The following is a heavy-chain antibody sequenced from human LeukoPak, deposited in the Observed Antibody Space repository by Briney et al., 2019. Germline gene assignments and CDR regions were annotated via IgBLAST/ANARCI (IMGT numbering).Heavy chain of an antibody. CDR2: INPSGGST. CDR3: ARDFRVDDYGDL. D-gene: IGHD4-17*01. J-gene: IGHJ5*02. CDR1: GYTFTSYY. V-gene: IGHV1-46*01. Sequence: ASEKVSCKASGYTFTSYYMHWVRQAPGQGLEWMGIINPSGGSTSYAQKFQGRVTMTRDTSTSTVYMELSSLRSEDTAVYYCARDFRVDDYGDLWGQGTLVTVSS.